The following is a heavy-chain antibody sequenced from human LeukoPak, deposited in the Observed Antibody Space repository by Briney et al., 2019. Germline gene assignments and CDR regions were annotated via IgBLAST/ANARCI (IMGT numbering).Heavy chain of an antibody. Sequence: PGGSLRLSCEASGFIFNDYWMAWVRQAPGKGLEWVANIKVDGRETYYVDSLKGRFTISRDNAKKSLYLQMNSLRVEDRAVYYCARVTRYAFAIGGQGTMVTVSS. J-gene: IGHJ3*02. V-gene: IGHV3-7*05. CDR2: IKVDGRET. CDR1: GFIFNDYW. CDR3: ARVTRYAFAI. D-gene: IGHD6-6*01.